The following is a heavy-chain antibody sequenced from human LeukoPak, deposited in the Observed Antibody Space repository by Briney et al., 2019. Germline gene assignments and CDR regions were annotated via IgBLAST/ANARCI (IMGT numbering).Heavy chain of an antibody. CDR1: GFTFSSYA. CDR3: ARDSFDSGSSPSDF. J-gene: IGHJ4*02. D-gene: IGHD3-9*01. V-gene: IGHV3-21*01. Sequence: GGTLRLSCAASGFTFSSYAMSWARQPPGKGLEWVSSIDSSSGYISYADSVKGRFTISRDNARNSLFLQMSSLRDDDTAVYYCARDSFDSGSSPSDFWGQGTLVTVSS. CDR2: IDSSSGYI.